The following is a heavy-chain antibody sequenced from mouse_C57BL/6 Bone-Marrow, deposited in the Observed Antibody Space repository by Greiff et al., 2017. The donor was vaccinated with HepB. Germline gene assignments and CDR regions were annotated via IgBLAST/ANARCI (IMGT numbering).Heavy chain of an antibody. CDR2: IYPGSGST. CDR3: ASRGAQATGYFDY. Sequence: VQLQQPGAELVKPGASVKMSCKASGYTFTSYWITWVKQRPGQGLEWIGDIYPGSGSTNYNEKFKSKATLTVDTSSSTAYMQLSSLTSEDSAVYYCASRGAQATGYFDYWGQGTTLTVSS. V-gene: IGHV1-55*01. J-gene: IGHJ2*01. CDR1: GYTFTSYW. D-gene: IGHD3-2*02.